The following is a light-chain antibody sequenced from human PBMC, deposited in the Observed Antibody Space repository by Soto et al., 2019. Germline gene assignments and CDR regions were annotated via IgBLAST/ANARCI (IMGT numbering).Light chain of an antibody. V-gene: IGLV2-23*01. J-gene: IGLJ1*01. CDR1: SSDVGSYHL. CDR2: EAN. Sequence: QSALTQPASVSGSPGQSITISCTGTSSDVGSYHLVSWYQQHPGKVPKLLIYEANKRPSGISNRFSGSKSGNTASLTIFGLQADDEADYYCCSYAGTGTFGGYVFGTGTKLPVL. CDR3: CSYAGTGTFGGYV.